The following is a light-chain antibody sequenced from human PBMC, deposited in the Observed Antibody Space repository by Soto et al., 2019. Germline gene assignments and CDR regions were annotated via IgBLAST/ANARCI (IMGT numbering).Light chain of an antibody. CDR3: QHYHSIPLT. CDR2: WAS. Sequence: DIVMTQSPDSLTVPLGERATINCKSSQSVLDSPNNKSYLAWYQQKPGQPPKLLIYWASTRESGVPDRFSGSGYVTDFTLTISSLHAEDVAVYYCQHYHSIPLTCGGGTKVEIK. CDR1: QSVLDSPNNKSY. V-gene: IGKV4-1*01. J-gene: IGKJ4*01.